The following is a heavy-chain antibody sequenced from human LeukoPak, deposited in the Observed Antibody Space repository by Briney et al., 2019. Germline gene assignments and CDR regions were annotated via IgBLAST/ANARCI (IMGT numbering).Heavy chain of an antibody. D-gene: IGHD3-9*01. CDR3: VRGKHDILTGYPAYYYYYGMDV. V-gene: IGHV3-21*01. CDR2: ISSSSSYI. CDR1: GFTFSSYS. Sequence: GGSLRLSCAASGFTFSSYSMNWVRQAPGKGLEWVSSISSSSSYIYYADSVKGRFTISRDNAKNSLYLQMNSLRAEDTAVYYCVRGKHDILTGYPAYYYYYGMDVWGQGTTVTVSS. J-gene: IGHJ6*02.